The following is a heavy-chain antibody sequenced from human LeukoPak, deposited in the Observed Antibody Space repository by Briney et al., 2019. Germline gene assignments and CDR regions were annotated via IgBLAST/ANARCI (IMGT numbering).Heavy chain of an antibody. CDR1: GFTFDDYA. J-gene: IGHJ5*02. CDR3: AKDINYYGSGVGGWFDP. CDR2: ISWNSGSI. V-gene: IGHV3-9*01. D-gene: IGHD3-10*01. Sequence: GGSLRLSCAASGFTFDDYAMHWVRQAPGKGLEWVSGISWNSGSIGYADSVKGRFTISRDNAKNSLYLQMNSLRAEDTALYYCAKDINYYGSGVGGWFDPWGQGTLVTVSS.